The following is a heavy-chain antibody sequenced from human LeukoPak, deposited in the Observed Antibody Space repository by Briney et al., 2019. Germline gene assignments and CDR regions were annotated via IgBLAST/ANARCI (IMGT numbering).Heavy chain of an antibody. Sequence: GGSLRLSCAASGFSFSGEAMSWVRQAPGRGLEWVSSLRERSPSPIYADSVKGRFTISRDNSKNTLYLQMNSLRAEDTAVYYCAKESGWYQYYFDYWGQGSLVTVSS. J-gene: IGHJ4*02. D-gene: IGHD6-19*01. CDR2: LRERSPSP. V-gene: IGHV3-23*01. CDR1: GFSFSGEA. CDR3: AKESGWYQYYFDY.